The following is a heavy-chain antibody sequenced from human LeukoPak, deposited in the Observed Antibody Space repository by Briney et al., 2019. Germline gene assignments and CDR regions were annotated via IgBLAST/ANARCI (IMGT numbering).Heavy chain of an antibody. J-gene: IGHJ4*02. CDR3: AKSGLNRFDY. CDR2: ISGRGGSGGST. V-gene: IGHV3-23*01. Sequence: PGGSLRLSCAASGFTFSSYAMSWVRQAPGKGLEWVSNISGRGGSGGSTYYADSVKGRFTISRDNSKNTLYLQVNSLRAEDTAVYYCAKSGLNRFDYWGQGTLVTVSS. D-gene: IGHD2-15*01. CDR1: GFTFSSYA.